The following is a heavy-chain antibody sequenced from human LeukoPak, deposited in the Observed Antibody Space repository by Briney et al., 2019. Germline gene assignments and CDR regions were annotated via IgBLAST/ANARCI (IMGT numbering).Heavy chain of an antibody. V-gene: IGHV4-4*07. CDR2: IYTSGST. D-gene: IGHD3-10*01. CDR1: GGSISSYY. Sequence: SETLSLTCTVSGGSISSYYWSRIRQPAGKGLEWIGRIYTSGSTNYNPSLKSRVTMSVDTSKNQFSLKLSSVTAADTAVYYCARAVMVRGAESPPGGFDPWGQGTLVTVSS. J-gene: IGHJ5*02. CDR3: ARAVMVRGAESPPGGFDP.